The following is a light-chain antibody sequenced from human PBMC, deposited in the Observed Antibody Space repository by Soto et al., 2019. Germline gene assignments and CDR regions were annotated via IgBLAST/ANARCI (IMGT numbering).Light chain of an antibody. CDR3: QQRNSYPRT. J-gene: IGKJ2*01. CDR1: QSISSY. CDR2: AAY. Sequence: IQMTQAPSSLYASVGDRVTITCRASQSISSYLNWYQQKPGKAPKLLIYAAYSLQSGVPSRFSGSGSETEFTLTITSLQPEDSATYYCQQRNSYPRTFGQGTKVDIK. V-gene: IGKV1-39*01.